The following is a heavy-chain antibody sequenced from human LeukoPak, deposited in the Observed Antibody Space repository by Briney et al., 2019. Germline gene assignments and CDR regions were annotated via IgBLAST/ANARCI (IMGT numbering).Heavy chain of an antibody. V-gene: IGHV3-7*01. Sequence: GGSLRLSCAASGFTFSNYWMSWVRQAPGKGLEWVADIKQDGREKDYVDSLKGRFTISRDNAKNTLYLQMNSHRAEDKAVYYCTSDYYDNSCDYYFDYWGQGTLVTVSS. CDR2: IKQDGREK. CDR3: TSDYYDNSCDYYFDY. J-gene: IGHJ4*02. CDR1: GFTFSNYW. D-gene: IGHD3-22*01.